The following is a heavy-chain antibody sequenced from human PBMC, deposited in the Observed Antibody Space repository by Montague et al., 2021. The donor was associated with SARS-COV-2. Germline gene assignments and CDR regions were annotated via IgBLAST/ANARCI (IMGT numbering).Heavy chain of an antibody. V-gene: IGHV3-23*01. J-gene: IGHJ4*02. CDR3: AKAHYYDSSGYYF. CDR2: ISGSGGTT. Sequence: SLILSFSASGFTFSYYAMSWVRQAPGKGLEWVSTISGSGGTTYYADSVKGRFTISRDNSKNTLYLRMNSLRAEDTAVYYCAKAHYYDSSGYYFWGQGTLVTVSS. D-gene: IGHD3-22*01. CDR1: GFTFSYYA.